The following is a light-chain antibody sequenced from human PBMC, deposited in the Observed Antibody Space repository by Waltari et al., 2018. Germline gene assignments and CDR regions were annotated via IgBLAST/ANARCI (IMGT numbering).Light chain of an antibody. CDR2: AAS. J-gene: IGKJ1*01. Sequence: DIVMTQSPGTLPMSPGDRATLSCRASQSINTTLAWYQQKPGQSPRLVIYAASTRATGLPARFSGSGSGTEFTLTISSLQSEDVAVYYCQQYNDWPRTFGQGTKVEIK. CDR1: QSINTT. CDR3: QQYNDWPRT. V-gene: IGKV3-15*01.